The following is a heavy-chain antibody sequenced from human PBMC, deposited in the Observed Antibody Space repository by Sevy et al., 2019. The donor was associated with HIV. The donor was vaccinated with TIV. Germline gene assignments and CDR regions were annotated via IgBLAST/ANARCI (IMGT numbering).Heavy chain of an antibody. Sequence: GGSLRLSCAASGFNFRTYSMNWVRQAPGKGLEWVSAISRSGGSTYYADSVKGRFTISRDNSKNTLYLQMNSLRAEDTAVYYCANTSAKGDDAFNIWGQGTMVTVSS. D-gene: IGHD3-16*01. CDR1: GFNFRTYS. CDR3: ANTSAKGDDAFNI. CDR2: ISRSGGST. J-gene: IGHJ3*02. V-gene: IGHV3-23*01.